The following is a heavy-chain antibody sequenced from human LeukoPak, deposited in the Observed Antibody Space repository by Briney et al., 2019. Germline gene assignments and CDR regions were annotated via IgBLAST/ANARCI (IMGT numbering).Heavy chain of an antibody. D-gene: IGHD4-17*01. CDR1: GFTFSSYA. J-gene: IGHJ6*03. CDR2: ISGSGGST. CDR3: AKAPTVTTVHYYYYYYMDV. V-gene: IGHV3-23*01. Sequence: GGSLRLSCAASGFTFSSYAMSWVRQAPGKGLEWVSAISGSGGSTYYADSVKGRFTISRDNSKNTLYLQMNSLRAEDTAVYYCAKAPTVTTVHYYYYYYMDVWGKGTTVTVSS.